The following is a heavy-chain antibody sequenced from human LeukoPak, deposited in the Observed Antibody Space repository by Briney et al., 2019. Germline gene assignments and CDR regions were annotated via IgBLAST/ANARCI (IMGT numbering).Heavy chain of an antibody. CDR3: ARGQQLIRGEY. CDR1: GGTFSSYY. Sequence: ASVKVSCEASGGTFSSYYMHWVRQAPGQGVGWMGIITPSGDSTNYAQKFQGRVTMTRDTSTSTAYMELRSLRSDDTAVYCCARGQQLIRGEYWGQGTLVTVSS. J-gene: IGHJ4*02. V-gene: IGHV1-46*01. CDR2: ITPSGDST. D-gene: IGHD6-13*01.